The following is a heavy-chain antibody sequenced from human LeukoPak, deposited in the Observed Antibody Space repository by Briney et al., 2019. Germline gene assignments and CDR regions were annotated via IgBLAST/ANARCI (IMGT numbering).Heavy chain of an antibody. J-gene: IGHJ3*02. V-gene: IGHV1-2*02. Sequence: EASVKVSCKASGYTFTGYYMHWVRQAPGQGLEWMGWINPNSGGTNYAQKFQGRVTMTRDTSISTAYMELSRLRSDDTAVYYCARDMEAGTYYYDSSGYYPRAFDIWGQGTMVTVSS. CDR2: INPNSGGT. CDR3: ARDMEAGTYYYDSSGYYPRAFDI. CDR1: GYTFTGYY. D-gene: IGHD3-22*01.